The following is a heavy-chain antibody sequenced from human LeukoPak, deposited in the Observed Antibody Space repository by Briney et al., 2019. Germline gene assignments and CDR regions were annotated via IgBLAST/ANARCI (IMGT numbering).Heavy chain of an antibody. D-gene: IGHD3-10*01. Sequence: SETLSLTCTVSGGSISGYYWSWVRQPPGKGLEFIGYIYNSVTDYNPSLKSRLTISADTSKNQFSLRLSSMTAADTAVYYCARALARGFDYWGQGTLVTVSS. V-gene: IGHV4-59*01. CDR1: GGSISGYY. J-gene: IGHJ4*02. CDR2: IYNSVT. CDR3: ARALARGFDY.